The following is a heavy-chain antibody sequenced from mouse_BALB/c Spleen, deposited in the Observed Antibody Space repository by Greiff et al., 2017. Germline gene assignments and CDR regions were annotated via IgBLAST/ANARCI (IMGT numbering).Heavy chain of an antibody. J-gene: IGHJ3*01. CDR2: ISTYYGDA. CDR3: ARYYYGSSYGFAY. D-gene: IGHD1-1*01. CDR1: GYTFTDYA. Sequence: VQLHQSGAELVRPGVSVKISCKGSGYTFTDYAMHWVKQSHAKSLEWIGVISTYYGDASYNQKFKGKATMTVDKSSSTAYMELARLTSEDSAIYYCARYYYGSSYGFAYWGQGTLVTVSA. V-gene: IGHV1S137*01.